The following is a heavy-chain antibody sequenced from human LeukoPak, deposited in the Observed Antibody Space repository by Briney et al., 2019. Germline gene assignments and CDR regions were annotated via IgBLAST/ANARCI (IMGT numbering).Heavy chain of an antibody. D-gene: IGHD3-3*02. J-gene: IGHJ6*02. V-gene: IGHV4-34*01. CDR2: INHSGST. CDR3: ARDVGIFGVGMDV. CDR1: GGSFSGYY. Sequence: SETLSLTCAVYGGSFSGYYWSWIRQPPGKGLAWIGEINHSGSTNYNPSLKSRVTISVDTSKNHFSLKLSSVTAADTAVYYCARDVGIFGVGMDVWGQGTTVTVSS.